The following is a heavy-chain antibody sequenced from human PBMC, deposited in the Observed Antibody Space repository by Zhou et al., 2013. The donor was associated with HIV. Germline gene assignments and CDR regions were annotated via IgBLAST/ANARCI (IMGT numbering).Heavy chain of an antibody. CDR3: ARVSVYPRGYYALDV. J-gene: IGHJ6*02. CDR1: GYTFTGYY. D-gene: IGHD3-3*01. V-gene: IGHV1-2*02. Sequence: QVQLVQSGAEVKKPGASVKVSCKASGYTFTGYYMHWVRQAPGQGLEWMGWINPNSGGTNYAQKFQGRVTMTRDTSISTAYMELTSLRSEDTAKXYCARVSVYPRGYYALDVWGQGTTVTVSS. CDR2: INPNSGGT.